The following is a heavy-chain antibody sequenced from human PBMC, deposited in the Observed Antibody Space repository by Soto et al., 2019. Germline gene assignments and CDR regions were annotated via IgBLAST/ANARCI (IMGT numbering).Heavy chain of an antibody. CDR1: GFTFSDYA. CDR3: AKDHGMDV. CDR2: ISGSGGST. J-gene: IGHJ6*02. V-gene: IGHV3-23*01. Sequence: LRLSCVASGFTFSDYAMAWVRQSPGKGLEWVSSISGSGGSTYYADSVKGRFTISRDNSKNTVFLQMNSLRAEDTAVYYCAKDHGMDVWGQGATVTVSS.